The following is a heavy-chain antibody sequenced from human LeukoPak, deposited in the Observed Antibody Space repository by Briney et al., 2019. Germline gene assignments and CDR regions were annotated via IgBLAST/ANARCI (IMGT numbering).Heavy chain of an antibody. J-gene: IGHJ4*02. CDR3: ARDYGDHGEYFDY. CDR2: ISRSGNTI. Sequence: GGSLRLSCAASGFTFSSCAMTWVRQAPGKGREWVSYISRSGNTIYYADAVKGRFTISRDNAKNSVYLQMNSLRDEDTAVYYCARDYGDHGEYFDYWGQGTLVTVSS. CDR1: GFTFSSCA. V-gene: IGHV3-48*02. D-gene: IGHD4-17*01.